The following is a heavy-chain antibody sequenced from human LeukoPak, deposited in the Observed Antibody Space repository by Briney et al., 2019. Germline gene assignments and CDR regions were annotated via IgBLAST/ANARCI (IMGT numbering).Heavy chain of an antibody. CDR1: GFTFSSYG. J-gene: IGHJ4*02. D-gene: IGHD4-23*01. Sequence: PGGSLRLSCAASGFTFSSYGMHWVRQAPGKGLEWVAVISYDGSNKYYADSVKGRFTISRDNSKNTLYLQMNSLRAEDTAVYYCANSPYDYGGNPVRWGQGTLVTVSS. V-gene: IGHV3-30*18. CDR3: ANSPYDYGGNPVR. CDR2: ISYDGSNK.